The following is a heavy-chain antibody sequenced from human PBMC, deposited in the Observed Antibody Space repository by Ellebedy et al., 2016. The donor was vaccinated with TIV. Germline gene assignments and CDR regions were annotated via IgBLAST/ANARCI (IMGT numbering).Heavy chain of an antibody. CDR2: ITGSGDRT. CDR3: AKDSGKYGWNSEY. J-gene: IGHJ4*02. CDR1: GFTFDNFA. Sequence: PGGSLRLSCATSGFTFDNFAMRRFRQAPGKGLEWVSAITGSGDRTFYADSVKGRFTVSRDTSKNTLYLQMNSLRAEDTAIYYCAKDSGKYGWNSEYWGQGTLVTVSS. D-gene: IGHD3-10*01. V-gene: IGHV3-23*01.